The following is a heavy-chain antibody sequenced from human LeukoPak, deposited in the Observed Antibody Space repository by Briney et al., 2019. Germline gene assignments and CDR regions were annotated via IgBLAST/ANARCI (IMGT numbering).Heavy chain of an antibody. J-gene: IGHJ4*02. CDR3: AKSYSVAGTFPALDY. CDR1: GFTFSNYG. D-gene: IGHD6-19*01. V-gene: IGHV3-21*01. CDR2: ISSTSAYI. Sequence: GGSLRLSCATSGFTFSNYGMNWVRQAPGKGLDWVSSISSTSAYIYYADSVKGRFTISRDNAKNSLNLQMDSLRAEDTAVYYCAKSYSVAGTFPALDYWGQGTLVTVST.